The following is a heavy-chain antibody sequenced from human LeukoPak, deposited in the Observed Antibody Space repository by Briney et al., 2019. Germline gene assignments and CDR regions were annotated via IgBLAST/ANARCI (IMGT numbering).Heavy chain of an antibody. J-gene: IGHJ4*02. Sequence: SETLSLTCTVSGGSIKTYYWSWIRQPPGKGLEGVGYISYSGSTNYNPSLKSRVTISVDTSKNQFSLKLSSATAADTAVYYCAGGAAVSFDSWGQGSLVSVSP. CDR3: AGGAAVSFDS. CDR1: GGSIKTYY. CDR2: ISYSGST. V-gene: IGHV4-59*01. D-gene: IGHD6-25*01.